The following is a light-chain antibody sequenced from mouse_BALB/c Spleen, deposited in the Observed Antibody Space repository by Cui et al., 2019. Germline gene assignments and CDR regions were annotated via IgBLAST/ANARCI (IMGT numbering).Light chain of an antibody. CDR3: QQYGSTPLT. J-gene: IGKJ5*01. CDR2: GAN. Sequence: DIQMTQSSSSLSVALGERVTISCMASEDIYNRLAWYQQKPGNAPRLLISGANSLQTGVPSRFSSSRYGKDFTLTITSLQTEDVATYYCQQYGSTPLTFGSGTKLELK. V-gene: IGKV13-84*01. CDR1: EDIYNR.